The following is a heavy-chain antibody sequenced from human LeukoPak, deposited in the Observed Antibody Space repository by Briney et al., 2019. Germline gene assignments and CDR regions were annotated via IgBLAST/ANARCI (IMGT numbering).Heavy chain of an antibody. V-gene: IGHV3-74*01. CDR1: GFTFSSYW. D-gene: IGHD6-19*01. Sequence: GGSLRLSCAASGFTFSSYWMHWVRHAPGKGLVWVSRINSDGSSTSYADSVKGRFTISRDNAKNSLYLQMNSLRVEDTALYYCAKDATYSSGWTDYWGQGTLVTVSS. CDR3: AKDATYSSGWTDY. J-gene: IGHJ4*02. CDR2: INSDGSST.